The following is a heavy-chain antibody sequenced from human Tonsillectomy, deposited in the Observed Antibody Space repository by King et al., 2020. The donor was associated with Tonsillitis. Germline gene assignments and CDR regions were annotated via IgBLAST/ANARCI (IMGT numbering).Heavy chain of an antibody. CDR2: INHSGST. D-gene: IGHD3-10*01. CDR3: ARGSPNLPMVRGVIITRSAFDI. CDR1: GGSFSGYY. V-gene: IGHV4-34*01. J-gene: IGHJ3*02. Sequence: VQLQQWGAGLLKPSETLSLTCAVYGGSFSGYYWSWIRQPPGKGLEWIGEINHSGSTNYNPSLKSRVTISVDTSKNQFSLKLSSVTAADTAVYYCARGSPNLPMVRGVIITRSAFDIWGQGTMVTVSS.